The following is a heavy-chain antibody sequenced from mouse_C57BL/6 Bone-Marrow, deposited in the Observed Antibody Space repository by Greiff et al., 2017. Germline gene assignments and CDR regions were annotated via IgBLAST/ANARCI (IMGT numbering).Heavy chain of an antibody. CDR1: GYTFTDYE. J-gene: IGHJ4*01. V-gene: IGHV1-15*01. Sequence: QVQLQQSGAELVRPGASVTLSCKASGYTFTDYEMHWVKQTPVHGLEWIGAIDPETGGTAYNQKFKGKDILTADKSSSTATMELSSLASAASAVYYCSCGQPSLYSMDYWGQGTSVTVSS. CDR3: SCGQPSLYSMDY. CDR2: IDPETGGT. D-gene: IGHD3-2*02.